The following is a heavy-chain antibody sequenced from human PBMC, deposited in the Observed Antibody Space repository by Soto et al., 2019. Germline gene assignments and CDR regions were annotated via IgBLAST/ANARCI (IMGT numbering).Heavy chain of an antibody. D-gene: IGHD6-6*01. CDR1: GYSFTSYW. CDR3: ATSSIAPDYWFDP. J-gene: IGHJ5*02. Sequence: GESLKISCKGSGYSFTSYWIGWVRQIPGKGLEWMGIIYPGDSDTRYSPSFQGQVTISADKSISTTYLQWSSLKASDTAMYYCATSSIAPDYWFDPWGQGTLVTVSS. V-gene: IGHV5-51*01. CDR2: IYPGDSDT.